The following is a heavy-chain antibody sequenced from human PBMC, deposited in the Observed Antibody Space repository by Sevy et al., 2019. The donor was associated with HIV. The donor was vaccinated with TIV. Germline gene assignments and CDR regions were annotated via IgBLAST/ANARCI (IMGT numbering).Heavy chain of an antibody. Sequence: GGSLRLSCAASGFTLSSYWMSWVRQAPGKGLEWVANIKQDGSEKYYVDSVKGRFTISRDNAKNSLYLQMNSLRAEDTAVYHCARVPYDYDFWSGYYRPTGYYYYGMDVWGQGTTVTVSS. J-gene: IGHJ6*02. CDR2: IKQDGSEK. CDR1: GFTLSSYW. D-gene: IGHD3-3*01. CDR3: ARVPYDYDFWSGYYRPTGYYYYGMDV. V-gene: IGHV3-7*01.